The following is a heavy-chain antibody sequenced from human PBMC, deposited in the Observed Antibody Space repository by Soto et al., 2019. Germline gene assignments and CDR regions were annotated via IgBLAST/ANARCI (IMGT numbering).Heavy chain of an antibody. CDR1: GGSFSGYY. CDR3: ARGPPNNRYCSGGSCYSGGGDRFDY. J-gene: IGHJ4*02. CDR2: INHSGST. V-gene: IGHV4-34*01. Sequence: SETLSLTCAVYGGSFSGYYWSWIRQPPGKGLEWIGEINHSGSTNYNPSLKSRVTISVDTSKNQFSLKLGSVTAADTAVYYCARGPPNNRYCSGGSCYSGGGDRFDYWGQGTLVTVSS. D-gene: IGHD2-15*01.